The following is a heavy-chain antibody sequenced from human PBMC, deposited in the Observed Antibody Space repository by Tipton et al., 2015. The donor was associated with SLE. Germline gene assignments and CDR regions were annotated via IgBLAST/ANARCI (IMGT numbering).Heavy chain of an antibody. CDR3: ARDQDSSFDL. Sequence: TLSLTCTVSGYSLSTGYYWGWIRQPPAKGLEWIGSIYHSGDTFYNPSLKSRVTLSVDTSKNQLSLKLTSVTAADTAVFYCARDQDSSFDLWGQGTMVTVSS. D-gene: IGHD6-6*01. V-gene: IGHV4-38-2*02. CDR2: IYHSGDT. CDR1: GYSLSTGYY. J-gene: IGHJ3*01.